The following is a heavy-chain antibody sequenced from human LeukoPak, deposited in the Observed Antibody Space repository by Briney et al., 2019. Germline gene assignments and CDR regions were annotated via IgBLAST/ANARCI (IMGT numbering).Heavy chain of an antibody. CDR1: GGSISRGGYY. D-gene: IGHD3-10*01. Sequence: SETLSLTCTVSGGSISRGGYYWSWIRQHPGKGLEWIGYIYYSGSTYYNPSLKSRVTISVDTSKNQFSLKLSSVTAADTAVYYCARELATKFTYYYGSGSYSGWFDPWGQGTLVTVSS. V-gene: IGHV4-31*03. CDR2: IYYSGST. J-gene: IGHJ5*02. CDR3: ARELATKFTYYYGSGSYSGWFDP.